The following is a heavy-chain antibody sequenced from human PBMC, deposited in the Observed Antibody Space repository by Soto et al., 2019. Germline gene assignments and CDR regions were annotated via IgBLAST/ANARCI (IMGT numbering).Heavy chain of an antibody. CDR2: IDAGNGNT. CDR1: GYTFTSYP. Sequence: ASVKVSCKASGYTFTSYPTHWVRQAPGQRLEWMGWIDAGNGNTKYSQKFRGRVTFTTDTSASTAYMDLSSLRSEDTAVYYCARAGYCYASSHCGIDCWGQGTRVTVSS. V-gene: IGHV1-3*01. D-gene: IGHD2-2*01. J-gene: IGHJ6*02. CDR3: ARAGYCYASSHCGIDC.